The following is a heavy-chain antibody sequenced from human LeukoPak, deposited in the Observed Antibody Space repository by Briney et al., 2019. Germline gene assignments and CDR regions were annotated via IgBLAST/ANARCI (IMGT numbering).Heavy chain of an antibody. D-gene: IGHD6-19*01. J-gene: IGHJ4*02. CDR3: AREYSSGWYPIDY. V-gene: IGHV1-69*02. CDR1: GGTFSSYT. Sequence: ASVKVSCKASGGTFSSYTISWVRKAPGQGLEWMGRIIPILGIANYAQKFQGRVTITADKSTSTAYMELSSLRSEDTAVYYCAREYSSGWYPIDYWGQGTLVTVSS. CDR2: IIPILGIA.